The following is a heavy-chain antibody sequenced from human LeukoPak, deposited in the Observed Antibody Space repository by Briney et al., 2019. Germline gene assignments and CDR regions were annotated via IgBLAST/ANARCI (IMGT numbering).Heavy chain of an antibody. V-gene: IGHV3-11*04. CDR1: GFTFSDYY. CDR2: ISSSGSTI. D-gene: IGHD3-22*01. Sequence: GGSLRLXCAASGFTFSDYYMSWIRQAPGKGLEWVSYISSSGSTIYYADSVKGRFTISRDNAKNSLYLQMNSLRAEDTAVYYCASTDSSGYDAYFDYWGQGTLVIVSS. CDR3: ASTDSSGYDAYFDY. J-gene: IGHJ4*02.